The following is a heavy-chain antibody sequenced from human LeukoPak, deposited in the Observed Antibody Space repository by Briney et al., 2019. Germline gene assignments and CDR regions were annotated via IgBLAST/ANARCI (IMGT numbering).Heavy chain of an antibody. J-gene: IGHJ4*02. D-gene: IGHD3-3*01. CDR3: ANLELGSGTEFDY. CDR1: GFTFSTYP. Sequence: GGSLRLSCAASGFTFSTYPMHWVRQAPGKRLEWVALISYDGSNKYYADSVKGRVTISRDNSKNTLYLQMNSLRAEDTAVYYCANLELGSGTEFDYWGQGTLVTVSS. V-gene: IGHV3-30*04. CDR2: ISYDGSNK.